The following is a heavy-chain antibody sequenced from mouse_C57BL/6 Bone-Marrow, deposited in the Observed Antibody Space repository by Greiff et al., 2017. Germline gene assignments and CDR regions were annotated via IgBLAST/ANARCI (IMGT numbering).Heavy chain of an antibody. CDR3: AYYYYGSSVYWYFDV. Sequence: VQLQQSVAELVRPGASVKLSCTASGFNIKNTYMHWVKQRPEQGLEWIGRIDPANGNPKYAPKFQGKATITADTSSNTAYLQLSSLSSEDTAIYYCAYYYYGSSVYWYFDVWGTGTTVTVSS. V-gene: IGHV14-3*01. CDR1: GFNIKNTY. D-gene: IGHD1-1*01. J-gene: IGHJ1*03. CDR2: IDPANGNP.